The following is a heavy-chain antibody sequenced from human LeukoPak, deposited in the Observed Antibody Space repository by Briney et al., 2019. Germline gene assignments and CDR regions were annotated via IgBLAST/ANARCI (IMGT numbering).Heavy chain of an antibody. CDR3: ARAPSYYDSSGDYEGDAFDI. CDR2: IIPIFGIA. D-gene: IGHD3-22*01. CDR1: GGTFSSYA. V-gene: IGHV1-69*04. J-gene: IGHJ3*02. Sequence: SVKVSCKASGGTFSSYAISWVRQAPGQGLEWMGRIIPIFGIANYAQKFQGRVTITADKSTSTAHMELSSLRSEDTAVYYCARAPSYYDSSGDYEGDAFDIWGQGTMVTVSS.